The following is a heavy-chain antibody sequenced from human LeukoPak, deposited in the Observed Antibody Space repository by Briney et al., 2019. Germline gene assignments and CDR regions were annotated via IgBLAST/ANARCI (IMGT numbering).Heavy chain of an antibody. D-gene: IGHD4-17*01. CDR3: ARASDYGDFYYYYMDV. CDR1: GYTFTSYG. Sequence: PRASVKVSCKASGYTFTSYGISWVRQAPGQGLEWMGWISAYNGNTNYAQKLQGRVTMTTDTSTSTAYMELRSLRSDDTAVYYCARASDYGDFYYYYMDVWGKGTTVTVSS. J-gene: IGHJ6*03. V-gene: IGHV1-18*01. CDR2: ISAYNGNT.